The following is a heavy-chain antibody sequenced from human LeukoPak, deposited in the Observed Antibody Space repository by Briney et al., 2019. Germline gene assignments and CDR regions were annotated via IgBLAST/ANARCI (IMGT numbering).Heavy chain of an antibody. V-gene: IGHV3-66*01. CDR2: IYSGGST. Sequence: QPGGSLRLSCAASGFTASNNYMSWVRQAPGKGLEWVSVIYSGGSTYYADSVKGRFTISSDKSTNTLYLQMKSLRAEDTAVYYCASGPYYYYGMDVWGQGTTVTVSS. J-gene: IGHJ6*02. CDR3: ASGPYYYYGMDV. CDR1: GFTASNNY.